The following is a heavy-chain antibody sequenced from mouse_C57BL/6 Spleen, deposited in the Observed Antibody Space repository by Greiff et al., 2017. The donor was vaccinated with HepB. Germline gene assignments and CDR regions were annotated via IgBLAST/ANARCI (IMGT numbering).Heavy chain of an antibody. CDR2: IWRGGST. CDR3: AAPSYYSNYEGFAY. J-gene: IGHJ3*01. CDR1: GFSFTSYG. Sequence: VKLQESGPGLVQPSQSLSITCTVSGFSFTSYGVHWVRQSPGKGLEWLGVIWRGGSTDYNAAFMSRLSITKDNSKSQVFFKMNSLQADDTAIYYCAAPSYYSNYEGFAYWGQGTLVTVSA. D-gene: IGHD2-5*01. V-gene: IGHV2-5*01.